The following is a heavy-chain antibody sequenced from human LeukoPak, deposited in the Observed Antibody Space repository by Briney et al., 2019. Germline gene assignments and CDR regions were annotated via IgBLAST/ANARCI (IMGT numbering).Heavy chain of an antibody. CDR3: ARSGTAVAASVDY. Sequence: KASQTLSLTCTVSGGSISSGGYYWSWIRQHPGKGLEWIGYIYYSGSTYYNPSLKSRVTISVDTSKNQFSLKLSSVTAADTAVYYCARSGTAVAASVDYWGQGTLVTVSS. J-gene: IGHJ4*02. V-gene: IGHV4-31*03. CDR2: IYYSGST. CDR1: GGSISSGGYY. D-gene: IGHD6-19*01.